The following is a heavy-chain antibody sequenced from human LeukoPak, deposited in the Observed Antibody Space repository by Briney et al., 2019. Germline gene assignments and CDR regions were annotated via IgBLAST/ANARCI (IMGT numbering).Heavy chain of an antibody. Sequence: AVKVSCMVSGYTLTELSMHWVRQAPGKGLEWMGGFDPEDGETIYAQKFQGRVTMTEDTSTDTAYMELSSLTSEDTAVYYCATGIYDGSRSYSLYHFDYWGQGTLVTVSS. J-gene: IGHJ4*02. CDR1: GYTLTELS. D-gene: IGHD3-10*01. CDR3: ATGIYDGSRSYSLYHFDY. CDR2: FDPEDGET. V-gene: IGHV1-24*01.